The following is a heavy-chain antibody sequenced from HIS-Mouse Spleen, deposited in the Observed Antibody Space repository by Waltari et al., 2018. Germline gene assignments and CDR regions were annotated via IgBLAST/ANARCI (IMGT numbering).Heavy chain of an antibody. J-gene: IGHJ4*02. CDR2: ISYDGSNK. CDR1: GFPLSSYG. Sequence: QVQLVESGGGVVQPGRSVRLRCAAAGFPLSSYGMHWVRQAPGKGLEWVAVISYDGSNKYYADSVKGRFTISRDNSKNTLYLQMNSLRAEDTAVYYCAKDKHHAFDYWGQGTLVTVSS. V-gene: IGHV3-30*18. CDR3: AKDKHHAFDY.